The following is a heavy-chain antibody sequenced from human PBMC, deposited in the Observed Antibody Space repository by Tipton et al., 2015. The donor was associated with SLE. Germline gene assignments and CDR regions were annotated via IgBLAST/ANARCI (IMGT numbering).Heavy chain of an antibody. CDR1: GYMFPGHW. CDR2: IFPGDSAT. D-gene: IGHD3-3*01. J-gene: IGHJ4*02. Sequence: QSGPEVKKPGESLKISRKGSGYMFPGHWIAWVRQMPGKGLEWMAIIFPGDSATRYSPSFQGQVTISADKSISTAYLQWSSLKASDTAMYFCARSFGAVPYYFDSWGQGTLITVSS. CDR3: ARSFGAVPYYFDS. V-gene: IGHV5-51*03.